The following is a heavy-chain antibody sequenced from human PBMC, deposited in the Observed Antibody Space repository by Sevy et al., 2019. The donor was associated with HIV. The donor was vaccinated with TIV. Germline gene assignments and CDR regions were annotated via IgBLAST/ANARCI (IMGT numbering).Heavy chain of an antibody. D-gene: IGHD3-10*01. CDR3: ASQIEGGYTLLFDF. J-gene: IGHJ4*02. Sequence: GGSLRLSCAVSGFPFSDYQMHWVRQAPGKGLEWLAVSSNDGSQTYYADSVKGRFTFSRDNSKNTLYLQMNSLRAEDTALYYCASQIEGGYTLLFDFWGQGILVTVSS. CDR2: SSNDGSQT. CDR1: GFPFSDYQ. V-gene: IGHV3-30*03.